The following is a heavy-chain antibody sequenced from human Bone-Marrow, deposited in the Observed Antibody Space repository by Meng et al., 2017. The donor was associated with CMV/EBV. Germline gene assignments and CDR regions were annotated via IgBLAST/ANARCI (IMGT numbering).Heavy chain of an antibody. D-gene: IGHD1-26*01. CDR1: GFTFSSYE. CDR3: ARGFPSYDY. CDR2: INSNSGST. Sequence: GESLKISCAASGFTFSSYEMNWVRQAPGKGLEWVSGINSNSGSTAYADSVKGRFTISRDNAKNSLYLQMNSLRAEDTAFYYCARGFPSYDYWGQGTLVTVSS. J-gene: IGHJ4*02. V-gene: IGHV3-20*04.